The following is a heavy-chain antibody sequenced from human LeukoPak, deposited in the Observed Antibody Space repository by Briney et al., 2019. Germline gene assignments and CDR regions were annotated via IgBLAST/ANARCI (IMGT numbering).Heavy chain of an antibody. CDR3: ANYNGDYRRFDP. J-gene: IGHJ5*02. D-gene: IGHD5-12*01. Sequence: GGSLRLSCAASGFTFYNYAMSWVRQAPGKGLEWVSTISGGGGSTYYADSVRGRFTISRDNSKNTLYLQMNSLRAEDTAVYYCANYNGDYRRFDPWGQGTLVSVSS. CDR2: ISGGGGST. V-gene: IGHV3-23*01. CDR1: GFTFYNYA.